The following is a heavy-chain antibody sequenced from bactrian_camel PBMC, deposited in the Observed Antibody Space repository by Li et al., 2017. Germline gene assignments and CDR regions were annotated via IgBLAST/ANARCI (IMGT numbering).Heavy chain of an antibody. J-gene: IGHJ6*01. V-gene: IGHV3-2*01. CDR3: ATGRYGGSWYTPNYFGY. CDR2: MDADGGTT. CDR1: EFTFSMTD. Sequence: HVQLVESGGGLVQPGGSLRLSCAASEFTFSMTDMNWVRQAPGKGLESVSSMDADGGTTYYTDSVKGRFTISRDNAKNTVYLQMNSLKPEDTAVYYCATGRYGGSWYTPNYFGYWGQGTQVTVS. D-gene: IGHD6*01.